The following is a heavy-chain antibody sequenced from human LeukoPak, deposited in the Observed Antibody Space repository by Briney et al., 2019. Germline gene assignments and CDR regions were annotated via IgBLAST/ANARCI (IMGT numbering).Heavy chain of an antibody. CDR1: GFTFNSYA. CDR3: GKTTAGYSSGRYPGWPVDY. J-gene: IGHJ4*02. CDR2: IFGRGGSA. D-gene: IGHD6-19*01. V-gene: IGHV3-23*01. Sequence: PGGSLRLSCAASGFTFNSYAMYWVRQAPGKGLEWVSGIFGRGGSAHYADSVKGRFTISRDNSKHTVYLQMDSLRVEDTAVYYCGKTTAGYSSGRYPGWPVDYWGQGTLVTVSS.